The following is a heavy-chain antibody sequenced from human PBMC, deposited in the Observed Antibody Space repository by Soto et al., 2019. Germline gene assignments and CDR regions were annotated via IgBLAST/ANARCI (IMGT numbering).Heavy chain of an antibody. CDR1: GYTFTNYY. CDR2: IRPSGGST. Sequence: APVKVSCKASGYTFTNYYMHWVRQAPGQGLEWMGIIRPSGGSTTYAQKFQGRVTMTRDTSTTTVYMELSSLRVEDTAVYYCAKVGFPYSYGYLFYYWGQGTLVTVSS. D-gene: IGHD5-18*01. CDR3: AKVGFPYSYGYLFYY. J-gene: IGHJ4*02. V-gene: IGHV1-46*01.